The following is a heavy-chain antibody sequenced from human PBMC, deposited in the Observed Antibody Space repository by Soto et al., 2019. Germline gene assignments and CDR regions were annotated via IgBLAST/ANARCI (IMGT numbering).Heavy chain of an antibody. CDR1: GYTLTDLS. J-gene: IGHJ4*02. Sequence: QVQLVQSGAEVKKPGASVKVSCKVSGYTLTDLSMQWVRQAPGKGLEWMGGFDPEDGETIYAQKLQGSVTMTEDTATDTANMELSRLRSEDTAVYYCATHRSGRFLEWLPEGSLGYWGQGTLVTVSS. V-gene: IGHV1-24*01. CDR3: ATHRSGRFLEWLPEGSLGY. CDR2: FDPEDGET. D-gene: IGHD3-3*01.